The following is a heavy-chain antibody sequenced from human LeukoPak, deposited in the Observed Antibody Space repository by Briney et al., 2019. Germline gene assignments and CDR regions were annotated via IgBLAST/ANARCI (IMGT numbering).Heavy chain of an antibody. D-gene: IGHD5-18*01. CDR3: ARNALRGYIYGFDY. V-gene: IGHV4-4*07. CDR2: IYTTGIT. Sequence: PSETLSLTCTVSGGSISNYFWSWIRQPAGKGLEWVGRIYTTGITNYNPSLESRVTMSVDTSKNQFSLGLNSVTAAETAVYFCARNALRGYIYGFDYWGQGTLVTVSS. J-gene: IGHJ4*02. CDR1: GGSISNYF.